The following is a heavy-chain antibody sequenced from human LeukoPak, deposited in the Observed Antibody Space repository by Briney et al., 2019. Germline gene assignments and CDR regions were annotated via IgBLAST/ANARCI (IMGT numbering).Heavy chain of an antibody. CDR1: GYTFTGYY. D-gene: IGHD3-22*01. J-gene: IGHJ4*02. Sequence: ASVKVSCKASGYTFTGYYMHWVRQAPGQGLEWMGWINPNSGGTNYAQKLQGRVTLTTDTSTSTAYMELRSLRSDDTAVYYCARGVTYYYASSGYYFNYWGQGTLVTVSS. V-gene: IGHV1-2*02. CDR2: INPNSGGT. CDR3: ARGVTYYYASSGYYFNY.